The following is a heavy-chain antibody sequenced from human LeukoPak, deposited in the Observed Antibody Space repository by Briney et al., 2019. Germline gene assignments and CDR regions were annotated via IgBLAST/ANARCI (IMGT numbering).Heavy chain of an antibody. J-gene: IGHJ4*02. D-gene: IGHD6-19*01. CDR1: GFAFSGSW. V-gene: IGHV3-23*01. CDR3: AKAIAVAGDY. Sequence: GGSLRLSCVASGFAFSGSWMTWVRQAPGKGLEWVSAISGSGGSTYYADSVKGRFTISRDNSKNTLYLQMNSLRAEDTAVYYCAKAIAVAGDYWGQGTLVTVSS. CDR2: ISGSGGST.